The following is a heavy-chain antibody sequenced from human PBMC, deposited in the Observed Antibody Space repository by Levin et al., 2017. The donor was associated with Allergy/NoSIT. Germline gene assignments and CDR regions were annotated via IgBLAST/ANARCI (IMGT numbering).Heavy chain of an antibody. Sequence: ETLSLTCAASGYTFSNYAMSWVRQAPGKGLEWVSGISISGGTTFYADSVKGRFTISRDNSKNTLYLQMNSLRVEDTAHYYCAKVHYSSGWHDPDYWGQGILVTVS. CDR1: GYTFSNYA. J-gene: IGHJ4*02. V-gene: IGHV3-23*01. CDR3: AKVHYSSGWHDPDY. D-gene: IGHD6-19*01. CDR2: ISISGGTT.